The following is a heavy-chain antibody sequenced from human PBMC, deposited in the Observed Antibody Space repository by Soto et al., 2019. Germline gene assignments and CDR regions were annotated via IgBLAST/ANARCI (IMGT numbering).Heavy chain of an antibody. D-gene: IGHD2-2*01. Sequence: GGSLRLSCSASGFTFSDENMSWVRQVPGKGLEWVSGISGGGSYIFYADSVQGRFSISRDNPKNSLLLEMNSLRVEDTAVYYCARDSDCHSTSCFFPPHVWGQGTTVTVSS. V-gene: IGHV3-21*06. CDR2: ISGGGSYI. J-gene: IGHJ6*02. CDR1: GFTFSDEN. CDR3: ARDSDCHSTSCFFPPHV.